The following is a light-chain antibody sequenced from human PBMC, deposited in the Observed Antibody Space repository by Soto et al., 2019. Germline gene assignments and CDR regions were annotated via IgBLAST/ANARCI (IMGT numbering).Light chain of an antibody. CDR3: QQYNNWPPWT. V-gene: IGKV3-15*01. CDR2: GAS. J-gene: IGKJ1*01. CDR1: QSVSSN. Sequence: EIVMTQSPATLSVSPGERANLSCRASQSVSSNLAWYQQKPGQAPRLLIYGASTRATGIPARFSGSGSGTEFTLTISSLQSEDFAVYYCQQYNNWPPWTFGQGTKVDSK.